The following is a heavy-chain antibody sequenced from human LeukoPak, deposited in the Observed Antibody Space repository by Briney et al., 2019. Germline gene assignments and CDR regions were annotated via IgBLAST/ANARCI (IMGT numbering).Heavy chain of an antibody. D-gene: IGHD3-16*01. J-gene: IGHJ3*02. CDR3: AKEGLMNAFDT. V-gene: IGHV3-21*04. CDR2: ISSSSSYI. Sequence: GGSLRLSCAASGFTFSSYSMNWVRQAPGKGLEWVSSISSSSSYIYYADSVKGRFTISRDNAKNSLYLQMNSLRAEDTAVYYCAKEGLMNAFDTWGQGTMVTVSS. CDR1: GFTFSSYS.